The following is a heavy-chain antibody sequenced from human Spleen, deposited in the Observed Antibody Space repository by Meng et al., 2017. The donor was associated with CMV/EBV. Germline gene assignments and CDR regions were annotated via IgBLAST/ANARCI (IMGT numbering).Heavy chain of an antibody. D-gene: IGHD2-2*01. CDR1: GFTFSNYN. J-gene: IGHJ4*02. Sequence: GESLKISCAASGFTFSNYNMNWVRQAPGKGLEWVSYISSSGNTIYYADSVKGRFIISRDNAKNSLYLQMNSLRAEDTAVYYCARDLSIVVPSHALSGHYWGQGTLVTVSS. CDR3: ARDLSIVVPSHALSGHY. CDR2: ISSSGNTI. V-gene: IGHV3-48*04.